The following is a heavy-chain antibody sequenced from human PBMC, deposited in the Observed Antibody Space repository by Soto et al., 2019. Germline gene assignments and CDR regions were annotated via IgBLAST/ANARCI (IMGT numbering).Heavy chain of an antibody. CDR3: ARTRFRAVAGT. CDR2: MNPNSGNT. Sequence: QVQLVQSGAEVKKPGASVKVSCKTSGYTFTSYDIHWVRQASGQGPEWMGWMNPNSGNTVYAQKFQGRIIMTRNTSMRKAYMDLIYRRAEKTAVYYRARTRFRAVAGTCGQGTQVTVSS. D-gene: IGHD6-19*01. V-gene: IGHV1-8*01. CDR1: GYTFTSYD. J-gene: IGHJ5*02.